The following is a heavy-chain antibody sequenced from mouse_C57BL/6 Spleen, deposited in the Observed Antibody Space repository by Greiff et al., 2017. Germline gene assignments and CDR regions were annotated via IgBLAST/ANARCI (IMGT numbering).Heavy chain of an antibody. D-gene: IGHD1-1*01. J-gene: IGHJ1*03. V-gene: IGHV5-17*01. CDR1: GFTFSDYG. Sequence: EVHLVESGGGLVKPGGSLKLSCAASGFTFSDYGMHWVRQAPEKGLEWVAYISSGSSTIYYADTVKGRFTISRDNAKHTLFLQMTSLRSEDTAMYYCASSSRSSYGYFDVWGTGTTVTVSS. CDR2: ISSGSSTI. CDR3: ASSSRSSYGYFDV.